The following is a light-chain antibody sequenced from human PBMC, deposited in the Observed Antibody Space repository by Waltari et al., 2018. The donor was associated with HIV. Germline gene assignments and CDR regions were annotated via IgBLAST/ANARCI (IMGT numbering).Light chain of an antibody. J-gene: IGKJ2*01. CDR3: MQATHWPYT. V-gene: IGKV3-11*01. CDR1: QNVSSY. Sequence: ENVLTQSPATLSLSPGERATLSCRASQNVSSYLAWYQQKPGQAPRLLIYGASNRATGIPARFSGSGSGTDFTLKISRVEAEDVGVYYCMQATHWPYTFGQGTKLEIK. CDR2: GAS.